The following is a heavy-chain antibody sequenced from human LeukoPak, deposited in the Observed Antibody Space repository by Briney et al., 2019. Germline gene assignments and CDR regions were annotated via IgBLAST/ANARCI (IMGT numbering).Heavy chain of an antibody. D-gene: IGHD3-22*01. CDR1: GFSLNTRGVG. V-gene: IGHV2-5*02. CDR2: IYWDDDR. CDR3: AHRKNYYDSSVFDY. Sequence: SGPTLVNPTQTLTLTCTFSGFSLNTRGVGVGWIRQPPGRALEWLALIYWDDDRRYSPSLKSRLTITKDTSKNEVVLTMTNMDPVVTAAYYCAHRKNYYDSSVFDYWGQGTLVTVSS. J-gene: IGHJ4*02.